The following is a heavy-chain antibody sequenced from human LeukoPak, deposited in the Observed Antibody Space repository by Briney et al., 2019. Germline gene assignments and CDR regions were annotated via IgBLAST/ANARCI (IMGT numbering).Heavy chain of an antibody. J-gene: IGHJ4*02. CDR1: GFTFDNYA. CDR2: ISWNSGSV. V-gene: IGHV3-9*01. CDR3: TRGGIAQVPDS. Sequence: PGGSLRLSCAASGFTFDNYAMYWVRQAPGKGLEWVSGISWNSGSVDYVDSVKGRFTISRDNVKNSLYLQMDSLRLEDTALYYCTRGGIAQVPDSWGQGTLVTVSS. D-gene: IGHD3-16*01.